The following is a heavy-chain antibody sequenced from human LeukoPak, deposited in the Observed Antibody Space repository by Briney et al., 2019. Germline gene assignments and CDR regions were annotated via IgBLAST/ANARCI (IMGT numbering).Heavy chain of an antibody. D-gene: IGHD6-13*01. CDR1: GYSVGSAHY. Sequence: SETLSLTCAVSGYSVGSAHYWGWIRQPPGEGLEWIGTIYPGGTTYYNPSLGSRITISIDASKNHFSLRLSSVTTADTAVYYCARRIASAMTGFDYWGQGALVAVSS. V-gene: IGHV4-38-2*01. J-gene: IGHJ4*02. CDR2: IYPGGTT. CDR3: ARRIASAMTGFDY.